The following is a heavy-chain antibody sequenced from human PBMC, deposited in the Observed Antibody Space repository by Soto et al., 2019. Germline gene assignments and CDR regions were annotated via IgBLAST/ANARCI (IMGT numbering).Heavy chain of an antibody. Sequence: ASVKVSCKTSGYTFTSYGIAWVRQAPGQGLEWMGGIIANYDKAHYAQNFQGRVIITADKSTSTAYMEMRSLRSDDTAVYYCARLVGSRHNWFDPWGQGTLVTVSS. CDR3: ARLVGSRHNWFDP. J-gene: IGHJ5*02. CDR2: IIANYDKA. V-gene: IGHV1-18*01. D-gene: IGHD2-15*01. CDR1: GYTFTSYG.